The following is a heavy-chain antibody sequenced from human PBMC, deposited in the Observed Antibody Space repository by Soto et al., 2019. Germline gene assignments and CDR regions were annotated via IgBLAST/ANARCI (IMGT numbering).Heavy chain of an antibody. CDR2: ISYDGSNK. CDR1: GFTFSSYG. V-gene: IGHV3-30*18. Sequence: LRLSCAASGFTFSSYGMHWVRQAPGKGLEWVAVISYDGSNKYYADSVKGRFTISRDNSKNTLYLQMNSLRAEDTAVYYCAKFGYAMPLDYWGQGTLVAVSS. J-gene: IGHJ4*02. CDR3: AKFGYAMPLDY. D-gene: IGHD2-2*01.